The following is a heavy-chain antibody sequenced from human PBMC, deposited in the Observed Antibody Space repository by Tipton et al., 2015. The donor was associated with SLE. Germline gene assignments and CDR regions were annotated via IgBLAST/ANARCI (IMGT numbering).Heavy chain of an antibody. Sequence: TLSLTCTVSGGSISSYYWSWIRQPAGGGLEWIGRIYTNENTNYNPSLKSRVTMSVYTSKNHFSLKLISVTAADTAVYYCARDADFQWLVLDSWGQGTLVTVSS. CDR2: IYTNENT. D-gene: IGHD6-19*01. CDR1: GGSISSYY. CDR3: ARDADFQWLVLDS. J-gene: IGHJ4*02. V-gene: IGHV4-4*07.